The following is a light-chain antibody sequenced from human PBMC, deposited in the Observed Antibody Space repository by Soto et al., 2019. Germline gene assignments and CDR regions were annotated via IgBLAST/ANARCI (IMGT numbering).Light chain of an antibody. J-gene: IGKJ4*01. Sequence: DIQMTQSPSSLSASVGDRVTITCQATQDIRNYLNWYQQKPGKAPKLLIFDASDLETGVPSRFSGSGSGTDFTFTISSLQPEDFATYYCQQYDNLPLTFGGGTKVEIK. V-gene: IGKV1-33*01. CDR3: QQYDNLPLT. CDR2: DAS. CDR1: QDIRNY.